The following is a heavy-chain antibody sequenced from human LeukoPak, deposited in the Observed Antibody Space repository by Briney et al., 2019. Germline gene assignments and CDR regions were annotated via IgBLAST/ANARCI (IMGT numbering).Heavy chain of an antibody. CDR2: ISYDGSNK. CDR3: AKDPEYSSSSDAFDI. V-gene: IGHV3-30-3*01. D-gene: IGHD6-6*01. CDR1: GFTFSSYA. Sequence: PGGSLRLSCAASGFTFSSYAMHWVRQAPGKGLEWVAVISYDGSNKYYADSVKGRFTISRDNSKNTLYLQMNSLRAEDTAVYYCAKDPEYSSSSDAFDIWGQGTIVTVSS. J-gene: IGHJ3*02.